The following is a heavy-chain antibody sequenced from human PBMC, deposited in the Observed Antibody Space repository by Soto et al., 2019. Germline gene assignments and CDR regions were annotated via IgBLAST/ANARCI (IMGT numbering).Heavy chain of an antibody. CDR3: ARVYDSTGYPAAGGAFDI. CDR1: GGPIRSTTYY. V-gene: IGHV4-31*03. CDR2: IYYTGST. Sequence: SETLSLTCTVSGGPIRSTTYYWSWIRQHPGKGLEWFGYIYYTGSTYYNPSLKSRVTMSVDTPKKQFSLNLGSVTAADTAVYYCARVYDSTGYPAAGGAFDIWGQGTKVTVSS. D-gene: IGHD3-22*01. J-gene: IGHJ3*02.